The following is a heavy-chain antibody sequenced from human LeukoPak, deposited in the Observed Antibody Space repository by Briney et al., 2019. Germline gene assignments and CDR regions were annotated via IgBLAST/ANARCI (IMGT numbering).Heavy chain of an antibody. J-gene: IGHJ4*02. V-gene: IGHV3-23*01. Sequence: GGSLRLSCAASGFTFNSYAMSWLRQAQGKGLEWGSAIIASGGTTYYADSVKGRFTISRDNSKNTLYVQMTSLRAEDTAVYYCAKALHYGDYGKFDYWGQGTLVTVSS. CDR3: AKALHYGDYGKFDY. CDR2: IIASGGTT. CDR1: GFTFNSYA. D-gene: IGHD4-17*01.